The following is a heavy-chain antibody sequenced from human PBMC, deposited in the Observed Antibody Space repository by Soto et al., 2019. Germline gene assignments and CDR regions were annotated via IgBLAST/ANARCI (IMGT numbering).Heavy chain of an antibody. CDR1: GFMFGNYA. D-gene: IGHD3-9*01. CDR2: ISSSSSYI. J-gene: IGHJ5*02. Sequence: PGGSLRLSCTASGFMFGNYAIHWVRQAPGKGLEWVSGISSSSSYIYYADSVKGRFTISRDSAKNSLYLQMNSLRAEDTAVYYCVRDPARILNGHWTWGQGTLVTVSS. CDR3: VRDPARILNGHWT. V-gene: IGHV3-21*01.